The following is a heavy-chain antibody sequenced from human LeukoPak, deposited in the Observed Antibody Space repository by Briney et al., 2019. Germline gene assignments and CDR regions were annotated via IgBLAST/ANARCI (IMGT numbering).Heavy chain of an antibody. CDR1: GFTFSTYG. V-gene: IGHV3-30*18. Sequence: PGRSLRLSCAASGFTFSTYGMHWVRQAPGKGLEWVALIVYDGGDKHYADSVRGRFTVSRDNSKNTLYLQMNSLRVEDTAVYYCAERDAAGLDYWGQGTLVTVSS. D-gene: IGHD6-13*01. CDR3: AERDAAGLDY. J-gene: IGHJ4*02. CDR2: IVYDGGDK.